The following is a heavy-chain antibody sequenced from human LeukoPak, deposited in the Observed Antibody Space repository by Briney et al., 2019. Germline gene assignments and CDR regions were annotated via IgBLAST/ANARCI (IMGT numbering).Heavy chain of an antibody. Sequence: ASVKVSCKASGYTFTGYCMHWVRQAPGQGPEWMGWINPNSGGTNYAQKFQGRVTMTRDTSISTAYMELSRLRSDDTAVYYCARDYGSGSLGGFFDYWGQGTLVTVSS. CDR3: ARDYGSGSLGGFFDY. J-gene: IGHJ4*02. CDR1: GYTFTGYC. D-gene: IGHD6-19*01. CDR2: INPNSGGT. V-gene: IGHV1-2*02.